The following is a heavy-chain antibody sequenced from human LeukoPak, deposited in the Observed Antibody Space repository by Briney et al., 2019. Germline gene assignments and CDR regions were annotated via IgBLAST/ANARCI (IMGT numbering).Heavy chain of an antibody. CDR3: VREQRNRYYDSSGRIDY. J-gene: IGHJ4*02. CDR1: GYTFTSYY. Sequence: ASVKVSCKASGYTFTSYYMYWVRQAPGQGLEWMGITNPSGGSTSYAQKFQGRVTMTRDTSTSTVYMELSSLRSEDTAVYYCVREQRNRYYDSSGRIDYWGQGTLVTVSS. V-gene: IGHV1-46*01. D-gene: IGHD3-22*01. CDR2: TNPSGGST.